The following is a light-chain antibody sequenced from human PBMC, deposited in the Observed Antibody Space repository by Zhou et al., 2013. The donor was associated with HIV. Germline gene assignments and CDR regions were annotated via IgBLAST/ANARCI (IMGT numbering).Light chain of an antibody. CDR1: QGISTW. J-gene: IGKJ3*01. CDR2: GAS. CDR3: QQTNSFPFT. Sequence: DIRMTQFPSSLSASIGDRVIITCRASQGISTWLAWYQQKPGKAPNLLLYGASTLQSGVPSRFSGRGSGTDFTLIISGLQPEDFATYFCQQTNSFPFTFGPGTKVAVK. V-gene: IGKV1-12*01.